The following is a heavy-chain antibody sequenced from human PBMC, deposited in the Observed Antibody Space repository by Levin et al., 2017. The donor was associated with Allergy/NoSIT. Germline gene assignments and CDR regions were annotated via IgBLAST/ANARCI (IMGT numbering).Heavy chain of an antibody. CDR3: ATQERTYYYGSGSLDY. D-gene: IGHD3-10*01. CDR1: GFTFSSYG. J-gene: IGHJ4*02. Sequence: GESLKISCAASGFTFSSYGMHWVRQAPGKGLEWVAVISYDGSNKYYADSVKGRFTISRDNSKNTLYLQMNSLRAEDTAVYYCATQERTYYYGSGSLDYWGQGTLVTVSS. CDR2: ISYDGSNK. V-gene: IGHV3-30*03.